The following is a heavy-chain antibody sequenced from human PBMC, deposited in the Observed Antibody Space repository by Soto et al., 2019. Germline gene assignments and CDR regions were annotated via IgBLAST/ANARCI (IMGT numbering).Heavy chain of an antibody. D-gene: IGHD1-1*01. V-gene: IGHV3-23*01. J-gene: IGHJ4*02. CDR1: GFTFKNFA. CDR3: TSRIRTTNDY. Sequence: GGSLRLSCAASGFTFKNFAVSWVRQAPGKGMEWVSAIGGSGSSANYADSVKGRFTVSRDDSKSTLYLQMSGLRVDDTAVYYCTSRIRTTNDYWGQGTLVTVSS. CDR2: IGGSGSSA.